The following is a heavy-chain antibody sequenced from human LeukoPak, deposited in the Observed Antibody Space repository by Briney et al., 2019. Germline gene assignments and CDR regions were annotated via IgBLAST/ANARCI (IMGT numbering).Heavy chain of an antibody. CDR1: GFTFSSYA. V-gene: IGHV3-23*01. CDR2: ISGSGGST. J-gene: IGHJ4*02. CDR3: ASFGVVTHFDY. D-gene: IGHD3-3*01. Sequence: GGSLRLSCAASGFTFSSYAMSWVRQAPGKGVEGVSAISGSGGSTYYADSVKGRFTISRDNSKNTLYLQMNSLRAEDTAVYYCASFGVVTHFDYWGQGTLVTVSS.